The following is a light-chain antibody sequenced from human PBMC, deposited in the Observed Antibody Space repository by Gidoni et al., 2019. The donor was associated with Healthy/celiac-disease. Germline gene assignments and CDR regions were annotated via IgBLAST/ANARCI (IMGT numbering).Light chain of an antibody. CDR2: EVS. CDR3: SSYTSSSTWV. V-gene: IGLV2-14*01. Sequence: QSALTQPASASGSPGQSITISCTGTSSDVGDYNYISWYQQHPGKVPKLMIYEVSNRPSGVSNRFSGSKSGNTASLTISGLQAEDEADYYCSSYTSSSTWVFGGGTKLTVL. CDR1: SSDVGDYNY. J-gene: IGLJ3*02.